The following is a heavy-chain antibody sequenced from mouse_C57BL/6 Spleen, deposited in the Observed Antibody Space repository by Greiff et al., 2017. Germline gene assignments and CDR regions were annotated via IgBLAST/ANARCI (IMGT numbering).Heavy chain of an antibody. CDR3: TPGLRRGDYYAMDY. D-gene: IGHD2-2*01. CDR2: ISSGGDYI. CDR1: GFTFSSYA. J-gene: IGHJ4*01. V-gene: IGHV5-9-1*02. Sequence: EVKLVESGAGLVKPGGSLKLSCAASGFTFSSYAMSWVRQTPEKRLEWVAYISSGGDYIYYADTVKGRFTISRDNARNTLYLQMSSLKSEDTAMYYCTPGLRRGDYYAMDYWGQGTSVTVSS.